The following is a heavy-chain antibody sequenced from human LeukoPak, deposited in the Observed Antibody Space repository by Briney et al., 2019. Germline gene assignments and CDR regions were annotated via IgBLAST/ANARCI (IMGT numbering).Heavy chain of an antibody. V-gene: IGHV3-30*02. Sequence: PGGSLRLSCAASGFTFSSYALAWVRQAPGKGLEWVALIRSDGSSKNYADSVKGRFTISRDTSKNTVHLQMNNLRAEDTAVYYCAKWSGDYPSYYLDYWGQGTLVTVSS. CDR2: IRSDGSSK. D-gene: IGHD4-17*01. CDR3: AKWSGDYPSYYLDY. CDR1: GFTFSSYA. J-gene: IGHJ4*02.